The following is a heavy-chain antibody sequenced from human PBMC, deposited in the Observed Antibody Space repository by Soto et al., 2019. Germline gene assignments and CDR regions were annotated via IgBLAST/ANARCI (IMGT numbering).Heavy chain of an antibody. D-gene: IGHD1-26*01. CDR3: AIMAGTYPY. CDR1: GFAFSRFP. Sequence: VQLVESGGDLVQPGGSLRLSCAASGFAFSRFPMHWVRQAPGKGLVWVSRIDPDGSDTTYADSVKGRFTISRDNAKNIVYLQMSSLRAEDTALYYCAIMAGTYPYWGQGTLVTVSS. V-gene: IGHV3-74*01. CDR2: IDPDGSDT. J-gene: IGHJ4*02.